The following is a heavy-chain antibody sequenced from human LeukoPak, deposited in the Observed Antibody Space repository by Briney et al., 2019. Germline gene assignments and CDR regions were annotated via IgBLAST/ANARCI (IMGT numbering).Heavy chain of an antibody. CDR1: VGSISSGSYY. Sequence: MPSETLSLTCTVSVGSISSGSYYWSWIRQPAGKGLEWIGRIYTSGSTNYNPSLKSRVTISVVTSKNQFSLKLSSVTAADTAVYYCARVRTVVVAATPDWFDPWGQGTLVTVSS. J-gene: IGHJ5*02. CDR3: ARVRTVVVAATPDWFDP. D-gene: IGHD2-15*01. V-gene: IGHV4-61*02. CDR2: IYTSGST.